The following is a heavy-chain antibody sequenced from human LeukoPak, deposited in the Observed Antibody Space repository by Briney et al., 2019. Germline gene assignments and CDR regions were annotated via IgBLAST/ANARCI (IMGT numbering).Heavy chain of an antibody. V-gene: IGHV1-69*10. CDR2: IIPILGIA. CDR3: ARASAVVTPGYY. J-gene: IGHJ4*02. D-gene: IGHD4-23*01. Sequence: VKVSCKASGGTFSSYAISWVRQAPGQGLEWMGRIIPILGIANYAQKFQGRVTITADKSTSTAYMELSSLRSEDTAVYYCARASAVVTPGYYRGQGTLVTVSS. CDR1: GGTFSSYA.